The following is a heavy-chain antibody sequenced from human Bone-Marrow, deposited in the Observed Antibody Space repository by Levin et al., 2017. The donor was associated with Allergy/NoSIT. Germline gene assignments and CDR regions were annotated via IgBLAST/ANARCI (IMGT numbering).Heavy chain of an antibody. V-gene: IGHV3-30*03. Sequence: GGSLRLSCAASGFIFNTYGMHWVRQAPGQGLEWVAVTSYDDNNKYYGDSVKGRFTISRDNSRNTLYLQMNNLRPDDTAVYYCARDRRGGFSFGYLDYWGQGTLVTVSS. CDR3: ARDRRGGFSFGYLDY. CDR1: GFIFNTYG. J-gene: IGHJ4*02. CDR2: TSYDDNNK. D-gene: IGHD2-15*01.